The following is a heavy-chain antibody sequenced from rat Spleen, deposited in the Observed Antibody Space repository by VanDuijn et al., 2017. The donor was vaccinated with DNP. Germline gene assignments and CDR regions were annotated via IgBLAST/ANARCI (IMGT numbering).Heavy chain of an antibody. CDR1: GFTFSDYY. CDR2: ISYDGGDT. CDR3: ATYYGFNSYFFDY. J-gene: IGHJ2*01. D-gene: IGHD1-6*01. V-gene: IGHV5-20*01. Sequence: EVQLVETGGALVQPGRSLKVSCAASGFTFSDYYMAWVRQAPTKGLEWVAYISYDGGDTYYGDSVKGRFTISRNNANRPLYLQMDNLRSEDTATYFCATYYGFNSYFFDYWGQGVMVTVSS.